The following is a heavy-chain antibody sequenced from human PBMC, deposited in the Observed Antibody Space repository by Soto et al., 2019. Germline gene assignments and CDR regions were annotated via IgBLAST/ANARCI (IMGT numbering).Heavy chain of an antibody. V-gene: IGHV1-2*02. CDR2: INPNNGYT. Sequence: GSVKVSCKASRYTFTSYYIHCVLRSALQWREGMGCINPNNGYTKYTQKFQGRVTVTRDTSITTAYLELTRLQSDDTAVYYCAKAKFDFWSGYWSPSLDFWGQGTLVTVSS. D-gene: IGHD3-3*01. CDR1: RYTFTSYY. J-gene: IGHJ4*02. CDR3: AKAKFDFWSGYWSPSLDF.